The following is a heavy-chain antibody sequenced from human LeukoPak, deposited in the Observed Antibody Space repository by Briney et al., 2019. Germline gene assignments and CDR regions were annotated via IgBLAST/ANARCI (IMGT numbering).Heavy chain of an antibody. D-gene: IGHD6-13*01. CDR2: INPNSGGT. J-gene: IGHJ4*02. CDR1: GYTFTCYY. CDR3: ARRIAAAGTDY. Sequence: GASVKVSCKASGYTFTCYYMHWVRQAPGQGLEWMGWINPNSGGTNYAQKFQGRVTMTRDTSISTAYMELRRLRSDDTAVYYCARRIAAAGTDYWGQGTLVTVSS. V-gene: IGHV1-2*02.